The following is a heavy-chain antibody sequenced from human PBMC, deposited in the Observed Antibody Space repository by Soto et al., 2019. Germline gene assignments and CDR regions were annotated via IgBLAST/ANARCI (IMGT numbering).Heavy chain of an antibody. V-gene: IGHV3-74*01. Sequence: GGSLXLSXPAXGFTFSSYWMHWVRQAPGKGLVWVSRINSDGSSTSYADSVKGRFTISRDNAKNTLYLQMNSLRAEDTAVYYCARGSSYYYEWFDPWGQGTLVTVSS. CDR2: INSDGSST. D-gene: IGHD3-22*01. CDR1: GFTFSSYW. J-gene: IGHJ5*02. CDR3: ARGSSYYYEWFDP.